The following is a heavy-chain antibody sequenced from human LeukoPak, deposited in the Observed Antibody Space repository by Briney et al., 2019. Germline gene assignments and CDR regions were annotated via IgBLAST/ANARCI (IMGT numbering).Heavy chain of an antibody. D-gene: IGHD4-17*01. CDR3: ARDAHYGVVDY. CDR2: ISSSGSTI. CDR1: GFTFSDYY. V-gene: IGHV3-11*01. Sequence: GGSLRLSCAASGFTFSDYYMSWIRQAPGKGLEWVSYISSSGSTIYYADSVKGRFTITRGNAKNSLYLQMNSLRAEDTAVYYCARDAHYGVVDYWDQGTLVTVSS. J-gene: IGHJ4*02.